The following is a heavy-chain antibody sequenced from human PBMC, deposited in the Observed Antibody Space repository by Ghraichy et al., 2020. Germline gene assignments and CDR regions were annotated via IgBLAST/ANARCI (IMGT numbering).Heavy chain of an antibody. CDR3: ARGRIVGVTGYYFDN. Sequence: SETLSLTCIVSGGSVSSGSYYWSWNRQPPGKGLEWIGYIYDSGSTDYNPSLKSRVTIAADTSKNQFSLKLSSVTAADTAVYYCARGRIVGVTGYYFDNWGQGTLVTVSS. J-gene: IGHJ4*02. D-gene: IGHD1-26*01. V-gene: IGHV4-61*01. CDR2: IYDSGST. CDR1: GGSVSSGSYY.